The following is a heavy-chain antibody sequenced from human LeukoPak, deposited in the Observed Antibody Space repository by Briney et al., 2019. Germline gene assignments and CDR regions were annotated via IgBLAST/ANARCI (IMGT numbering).Heavy chain of an antibody. CDR3: AQEGYYYYGMDV. J-gene: IGHJ6*02. CDR1: GFTFSSYA. Sequence: GGSLRLSCAASGFTFSSYAMSWVRQAPGKGLEWVSAISGSGGSTYYADSVKGRFTIPRDNSKNTLYLQMNSLRAEDTAVYYCAQEGYYYYGMDVWGQGTTVTVSS. CDR2: ISGSGGST. V-gene: IGHV3-23*01.